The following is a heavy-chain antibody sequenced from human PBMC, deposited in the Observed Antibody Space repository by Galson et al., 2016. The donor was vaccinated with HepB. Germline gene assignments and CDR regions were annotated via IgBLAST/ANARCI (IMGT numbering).Heavy chain of an antibody. CDR3: ATMCYCGGDCYRMDA. CDR2: ISYGGST. Sequence: ETLSLTCTVSGGCTNNFYWSCIRQPPGKGLEWIAYISYGGSTNYNPSLKSRLTISRHRSKSQFSLELSSVTAADTAVYYCATMCYCGGDCYRMDAWGQGTTVTVSA. V-gene: IGHV4-59*01. J-gene: IGHJ6*01. CDR1: GGCTNNFY. D-gene: IGHD2-21*02.